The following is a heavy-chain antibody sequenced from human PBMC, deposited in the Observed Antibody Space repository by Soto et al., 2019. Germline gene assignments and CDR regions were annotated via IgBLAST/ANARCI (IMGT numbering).Heavy chain of an antibody. CDR1: GGSISSYY. CDR3: ARSRGVTSPYYFDY. Sequence: SETLSLTCTVSGGSISSYYWSRIRQPPGKGLEWIGYIYYSGSTNYNPSLKSRVTISVDTSKNQFSLKLSSVTAADTAVYYCARSRGVTSPYYFDYWGQGTLVTVSS. CDR2: IYYSGST. V-gene: IGHV4-59*08. J-gene: IGHJ4*02. D-gene: IGHD3-3*01.